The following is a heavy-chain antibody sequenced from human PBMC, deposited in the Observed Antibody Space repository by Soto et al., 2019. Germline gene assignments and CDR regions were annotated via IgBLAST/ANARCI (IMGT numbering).Heavy chain of an antibody. CDR2: IKSKTDGGTA. CDR3: TTDYGWAFDI. J-gene: IGHJ3*02. D-gene: IGHD4-17*01. Sequence: GGSLRLSCAGSGIPFSNVRMTWVRQAPGTGLEWLGRIKSKTDGGTADYPAAVKGRFTISRDDSKNMLYLQLNSLKTEDTAVYYCTTDYGWAFDIWGQGTMVTVSS. CDR1: GIPFSNVR. V-gene: IGHV3-15*01.